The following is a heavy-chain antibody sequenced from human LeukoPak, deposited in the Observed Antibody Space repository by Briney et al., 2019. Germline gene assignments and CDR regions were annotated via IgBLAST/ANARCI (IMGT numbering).Heavy chain of an antibody. CDR2: IYDSGST. J-gene: IGHJ6*03. CDR1: GGSISSGSDY. V-gene: IGHV4-61*01. Sequence: SETLSLTCTVSGGSISSGSDYWSWIRQPPGKGLEWIGYIYDSGSTNYNPSLKSRVTISVDTSKNQFSLKLSSVTAADTAVYYCARQISRFLGWSAPFYMDVWGKGTTVTVSS. CDR3: ARQISRFLGWSAPFYMDV. D-gene: IGHD3-3*01.